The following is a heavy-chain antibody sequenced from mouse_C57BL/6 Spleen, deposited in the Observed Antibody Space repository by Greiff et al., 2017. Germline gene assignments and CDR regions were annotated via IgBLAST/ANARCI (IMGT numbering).Heavy chain of an antibody. D-gene: IGHD2-2*01. Sequence: EVMLVESGGGLVQPGGSLKLSCAASGFTFSDYYMYWVRQTPEKRLEWVAYISNGGGSTYYPDTVKGRFTISRDNAKNTLYLQMSRLKSEDTAMYYCARHGGYDGAFDYWGQGTTLTVSS. J-gene: IGHJ2*01. CDR2: ISNGGGST. CDR1: GFTFSDYY. V-gene: IGHV5-12*01. CDR3: ARHGGYDGAFDY.